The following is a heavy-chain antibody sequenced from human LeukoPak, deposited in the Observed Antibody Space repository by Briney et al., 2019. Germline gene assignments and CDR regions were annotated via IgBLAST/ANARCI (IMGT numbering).Heavy chain of an antibody. CDR3: ARDMYYYDIGGHYFPAY. Sequence: GGSLRLSCAASSFTLSTHPMHWVRQAPGKGLEWVAVISYDGSKKYYADSVKGRFTISRDNSKHTLFLQMNSLNPEDTAFYYCARDMYYYDIGGHYFPAYWGQGTLVTVPS. J-gene: IGHJ4*02. V-gene: IGHV3-30-3*01. CDR2: ISYDGSKK. CDR1: SFTLSTHP. D-gene: IGHD3-22*01.